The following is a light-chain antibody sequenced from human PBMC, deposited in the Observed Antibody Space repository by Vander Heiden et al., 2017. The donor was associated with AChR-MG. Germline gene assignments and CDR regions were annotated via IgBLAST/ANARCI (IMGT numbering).Light chain of an antibody. CDR2: GAS. CDR1: QSVSSN. V-gene: IGKV3-15*01. CDR3: QQYNNWPYT. J-gene: IGKJ2*01. Sequence: EIVMTQSPATLSVSPGERATLSCRASQSVSSNLAWYLQKPGQAPRLLIFGASNRATDIPARFSGSGSGTEFTLTISSLQSEDFALYYCQQYNNWPYTFGQGTKLEIK.